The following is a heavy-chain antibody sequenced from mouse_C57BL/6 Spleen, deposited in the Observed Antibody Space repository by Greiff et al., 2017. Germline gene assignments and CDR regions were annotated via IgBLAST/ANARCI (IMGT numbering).Heavy chain of an antibody. CDR2: IYPGDGDT. D-gene: IGHD1-1*01. CDR3: ARTTTVVPYYAMDY. Sequence: QVQLQQSGAELVKPGASVKISCKASGYAFSSYWMNWVKQRPGKGLEWIGQIYPGDGDTNYNGKFKGKATLTANKSSSTAYMQLSSLTSEDSAVYFCARTTTVVPYYAMDYWGQGTSVTVSS. CDR1: GYAFSSYW. J-gene: IGHJ4*01. V-gene: IGHV1-80*01.